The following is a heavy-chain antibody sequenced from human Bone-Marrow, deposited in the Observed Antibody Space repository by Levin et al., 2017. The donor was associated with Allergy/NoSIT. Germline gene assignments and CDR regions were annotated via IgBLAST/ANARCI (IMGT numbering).Heavy chain of an antibody. Sequence: GGSLRLSCAASGFTFSSYSMNWVRQAPGKGLEWVSYISSSSSTIYYADSVKGRFTISRDNAKNSLYLQMNSLRDEDTAVYYCARDRGDYDILTGYFDYWGQGTLVTVSS. CDR2: ISSSSSTI. CDR1: GFTFSSYS. D-gene: IGHD3-9*01. CDR3: ARDRGDYDILTGYFDY. V-gene: IGHV3-48*02. J-gene: IGHJ4*02.